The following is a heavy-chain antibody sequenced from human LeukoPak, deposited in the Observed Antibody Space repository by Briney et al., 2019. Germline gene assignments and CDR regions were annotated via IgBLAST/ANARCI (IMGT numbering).Heavy chain of an antibody. D-gene: IGHD3-3*01. J-gene: IGHJ4*02. CDR1: RFTFSSYG. Sequence: GGSLRLSCAASRFTFSSYGMHWVGQAPGKGLEGVAVISYDGSNKYYADSVKGRFTISRDKSKNTLYLQMNSLRAEDTAVYYCAKRAGSTTYYDFWSGYYPAWPLDYWGQGTLVTVSS. CDR2: ISYDGSNK. V-gene: IGHV3-30*18. CDR3: AKRAGSTTYYDFWSGYYPAWPLDY.